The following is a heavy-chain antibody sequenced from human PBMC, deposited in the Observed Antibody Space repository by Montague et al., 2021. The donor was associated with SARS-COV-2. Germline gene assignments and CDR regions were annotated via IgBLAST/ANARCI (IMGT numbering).Heavy chain of an antibody. J-gene: IGHJ4*02. V-gene: IGHV4-39*07. CDR2: IHFTGTT. CDR3: ARAVVGAKTATIES. D-gene: IGHD2-15*01. Sequence: SETLSLTCSVSDASISTSNYWGWLRQTPGKGLEWIASIHFTGTTYYKPSLKSRVIISVDTSKTQISLKLSSVSAADTALYYCARAVVGAKTATIESWGQGTLVTVSS. CDR1: DASISTSNY.